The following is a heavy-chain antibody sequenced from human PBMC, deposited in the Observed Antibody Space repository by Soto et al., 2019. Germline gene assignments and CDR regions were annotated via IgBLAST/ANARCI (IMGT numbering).Heavy chain of an antibody. CDR3: ARAYDSSIPFDQ. J-gene: IGHJ4*02. CDR1: GASICSSIW. CDR2: IYHSGST. D-gene: IGHD3-22*01. Sequence: SETLSLTSAVSGASICSSIWWSWVRQPPGKGLEWIGKIYHSGSTNYNPSLKSRVTISVDTPKNQVSLKLSSVTAADTAVYYCARAYDSSIPFDQWGQG. V-gene: IGHV4-4*02.